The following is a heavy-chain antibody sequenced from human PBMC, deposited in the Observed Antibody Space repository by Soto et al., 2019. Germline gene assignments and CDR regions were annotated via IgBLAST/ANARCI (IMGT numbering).Heavy chain of an antibody. J-gene: IGHJ6*02. V-gene: IGHV4-39*01. CDR2: FHYSENT. CDR3: ARLGGYCSTTSCYGFYGMDV. Sequence: QLQLQESGPGLVKPSETLSLTCTVSGGSISSGPYSWGWIRQPPGEGLEWIGTFHYSENTSYNPSLERRVTIPVATSKNQFSLKVTSVTVADTAIYYWARLGGYCSTTSCYGFYGMDVRGQGTTVIVSS. CDR1: GGSISSGPYS. D-gene: IGHD2-2*01.